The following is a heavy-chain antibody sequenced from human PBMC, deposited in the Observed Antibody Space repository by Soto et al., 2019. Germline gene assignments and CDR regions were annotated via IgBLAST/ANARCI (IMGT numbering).Heavy chain of an antibody. CDR2: IYSSGST. D-gene: IGHD3-10*01. CDR1: GGSIGSSSYF. Sequence: SETLSLTCAVSGGSIGSSSYFWGWIRQSPEPGLEWIGTIYSSGSTYYNPSLKSRITMSIDTSKNQFSLKLGSVTAADTAVYYCTRRRFGVRGVTTMDVWDPGTTVTVS. V-gene: IGHV4-39*01. J-gene: IGHJ6*02. CDR3: TRRRFGVRGVTTMDV.